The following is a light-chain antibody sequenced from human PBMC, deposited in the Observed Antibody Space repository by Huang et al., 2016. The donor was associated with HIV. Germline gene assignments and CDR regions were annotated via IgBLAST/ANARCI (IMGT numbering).Light chain of an antibody. CDR2: GAS. CDR3: QQSYNTPPT. Sequence: DIQMTQSPASQSASVGDRVTITCRATQSISDYVNWYQQKPGKAPTLLIDGASTLQRGVPSRFSGSGSGTDFTLTISSLQPEDFTTYYCQQSYNTPPTFGQGTKVEI. CDR1: QSISDY. V-gene: IGKV1-39*01. J-gene: IGKJ1*01.